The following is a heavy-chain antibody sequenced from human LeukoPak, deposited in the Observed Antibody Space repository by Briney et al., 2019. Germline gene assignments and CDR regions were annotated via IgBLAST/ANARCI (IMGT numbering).Heavy chain of an antibody. CDR1: GFTFSTYG. V-gene: IGHV3-30*03. CDR2: VSYDGSTK. J-gene: IGHJ6*02. Sequence: GSSLRLSCAASGFTFSTYGMHWVRQAPGKGLEWVAVVSYDGSTKYYADSVKGRFTISRDNSKNALYLQMNSLRAEDTAVYYCAELGGDVWGQGTTVTVSS. CDR3: AELGGDV. D-gene: IGHD4-23*01.